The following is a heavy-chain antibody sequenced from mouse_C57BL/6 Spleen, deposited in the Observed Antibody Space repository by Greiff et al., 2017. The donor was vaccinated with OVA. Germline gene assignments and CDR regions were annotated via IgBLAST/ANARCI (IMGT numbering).Heavy chain of an antibody. Sequence: VMLVESGPGLVQPSQSLSITCTVSGFSLTSYGVHWVRQSPGKGLEWLGVIWSGGSTDYNAAFISRLSISKDNSKSQVFFKMNSLQADDTAIYYCARGQLGYFDYWGQGTTLTVSS. CDR2: IWSGGST. V-gene: IGHV2-2*01. CDR3: ARGQLGYFDY. J-gene: IGHJ2*01. CDR1: GFSLTSYG. D-gene: IGHD4-1*02.